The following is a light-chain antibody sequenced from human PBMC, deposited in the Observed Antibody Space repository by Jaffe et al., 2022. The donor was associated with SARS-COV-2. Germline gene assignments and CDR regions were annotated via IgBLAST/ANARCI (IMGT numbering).Light chain of an antibody. CDR1: VLAKKY. CDR3: YSAADNNWL. Sequence: SYELTQPSSVSVSPGQTARITCSGDVLAKKYARWFQQKPGQAPVLVIYKDSERPSGIPERFSGSSSGTTVTLTISGAQVEDEADYYCYSAADNNWLFGGGTTLTVL. V-gene: IGLV3-27*01. CDR2: KDS. J-gene: IGLJ3*02.